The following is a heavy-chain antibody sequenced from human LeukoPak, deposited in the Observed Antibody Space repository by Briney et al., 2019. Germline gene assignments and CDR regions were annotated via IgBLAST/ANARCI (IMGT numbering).Heavy chain of an antibody. Sequence: PGGSLRLSCAASGFTFSNYDMHWVRQVTGKGLEWVSGIDIAGDTYYPGSVKGRFTISRENAKNSLYLQMNGLRAGDTAVYYCTRDASGGRWFDSWGQGTLVTVSP. D-gene: IGHD4-23*01. V-gene: IGHV3-13*01. CDR1: GFTFSNYD. CDR3: TRDASGGRWFDS. CDR2: IDIAGDT. J-gene: IGHJ5*01.